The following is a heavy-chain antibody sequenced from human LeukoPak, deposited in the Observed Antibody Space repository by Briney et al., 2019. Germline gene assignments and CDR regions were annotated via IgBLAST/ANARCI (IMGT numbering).Heavy chain of an antibody. J-gene: IGHJ3*02. CDR1: GYTFTSYG. CDR2: IIPIFGTA. Sequence: SVKVSCKASGYTFTSYGISWVRQAPGQGLEWMGGIIPIFGTANYAQKFQGRVTITADESTSTAYMELSSLRSEDTAVYYCASNTDNGSQSGYLLAFDIWGQGTMVTVSS. CDR3: ASNTDNGSQSGYLLAFDI. V-gene: IGHV1-69*13. D-gene: IGHD3-22*01.